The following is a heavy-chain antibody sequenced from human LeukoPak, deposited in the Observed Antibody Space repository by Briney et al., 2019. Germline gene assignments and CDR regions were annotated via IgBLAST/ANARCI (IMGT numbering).Heavy chain of an antibody. Sequence: PGWSLRLSCVASLFVLRNYAMSWVRPVPRKGLEWASAISGGGDGTYYADPAKGRFTISRDNSKNTLHLQMNSLRAEDTAIYYCAKSRARREGSSGSIDYWGQGALVSVSS. V-gene: IGHV3-23*01. CDR3: AKSRARREGSSGSIDY. D-gene: IGHD6-19*01. J-gene: IGHJ4*02. CDR1: LFVLRNYA. CDR2: ISGGGDGT.